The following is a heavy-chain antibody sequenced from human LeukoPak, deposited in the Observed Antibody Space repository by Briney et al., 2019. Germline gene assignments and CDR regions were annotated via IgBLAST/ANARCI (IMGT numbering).Heavy chain of an antibody. CDR1: GYSFTSYW. J-gene: IGHJ5*02. CDR2: IYPGDSDT. V-gene: IGHV5-51*01. Sequence: GASLQISCKGSGYSFTSYWIGWVRQLPGKGLEWMGIIYPGDSDTRYSPSFQGQVTISADKSISTAYLQWSSLKASDTAMYYCATLPTGGDYPNWFDPWGQGTLVTVSS. D-gene: IGHD4-17*01. CDR3: ATLPTGGDYPNWFDP.